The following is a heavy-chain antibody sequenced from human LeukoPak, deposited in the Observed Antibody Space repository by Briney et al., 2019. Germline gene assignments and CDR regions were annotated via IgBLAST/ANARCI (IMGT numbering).Heavy chain of an antibody. CDR1: GFTFSSYW. CDR2: INSDGSST. V-gene: IGHV3-74*01. Sequence: GGSLRLSCAASGFTFSSYWMHWVRQAPGKGLVWVSRINSDGSSTSYADSVKGRFTISRDNAKNTLYLQMNSLRAEDTAVYYCARGGPITMIVPYLGAFDIWGQGTMVTVSS. J-gene: IGHJ3*02. D-gene: IGHD3-22*01. CDR3: ARGGPITMIVPYLGAFDI.